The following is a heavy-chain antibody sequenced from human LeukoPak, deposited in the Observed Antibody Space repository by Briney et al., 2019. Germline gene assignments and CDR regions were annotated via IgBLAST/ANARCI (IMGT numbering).Heavy chain of an antibody. D-gene: IGHD3-22*01. Sequence: SGGSLRLSCAASGFTFSDYYMSWIRQAPGKGLEWVSYISSSGSTIYYADSVKGRFTISRDNAKNSLYLQTNSLRAEDTAMYYCARRYYDSSGPEDAFDIWAKGQWSPSLQ. CDR1: GFTFSDYY. CDR2: ISSSGSTI. CDR3: ARRYYDSSGPEDAFDI. V-gene: IGHV3-11*01. J-gene: IGHJ3*02.